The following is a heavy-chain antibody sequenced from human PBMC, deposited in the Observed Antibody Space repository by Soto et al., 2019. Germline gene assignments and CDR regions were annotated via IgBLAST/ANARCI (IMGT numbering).Heavy chain of an antibody. D-gene: IGHD3-10*02. J-gene: IGHJ4*02. CDR3: ARAIFGSSDY. CDR2: IYYSGTT. CDR1: GGSISSGGYY. V-gene: IGHV4-31*03. Sequence: TLSLTCSVSGGSISSGGYYWSWIRQHPGKGLEWIGYIYYSGTTYYNPSLKSRVTISVDTSKNQFSLKLSSVTAADTAVYYCARAIFGSSDYWGQGTLVTVSS.